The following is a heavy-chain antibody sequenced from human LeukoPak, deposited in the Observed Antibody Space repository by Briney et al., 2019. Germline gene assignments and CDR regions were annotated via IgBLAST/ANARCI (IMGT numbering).Heavy chain of an antibody. J-gene: IGHJ6*02. CDR1: GFTFTSSA. V-gene: IGHV1-58*02. CDR2: IVVGSGNT. Sequence: SVKVSCKASGFTFTSSAMQWVRQARGQRLEWIGWIVVGSGNTNYAQKFQERVTITRDMSTSTAYMELSSLRSEDTAVYYCAANYGSGGSYGMDVWGQGTTVTVSS. D-gene: IGHD3-10*01. CDR3: AANYGSGGSYGMDV.